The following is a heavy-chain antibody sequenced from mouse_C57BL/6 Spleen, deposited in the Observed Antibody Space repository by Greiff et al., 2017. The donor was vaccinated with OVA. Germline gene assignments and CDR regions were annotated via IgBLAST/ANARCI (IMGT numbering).Heavy chain of an antibody. V-gene: IGHV14-4*01. CDR1: GFNIKDDY. CDR3: TTSPDYAMDD. CDR2: IDPENGDT. Sequence: EVQLQQSGAELVRPGASVKLSCTASGFNIKDDYMHWVKQRPEQGLEWIGWIDPENGDTEYASKFQGKATITADTSSNTAYLQLSSLTSEDTAVYYCTTSPDYAMDDWGQGTSVTVSS. J-gene: IGHJ4*01.